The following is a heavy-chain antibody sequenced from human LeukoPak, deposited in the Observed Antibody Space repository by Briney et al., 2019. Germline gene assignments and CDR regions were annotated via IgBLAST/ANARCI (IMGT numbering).Heavy chain of an antibody. D-gene: IGHD3-22*01. V-gene: IGHV3-20*04. CDR3: GRGNYLDSYYYYIDV. Sequence: GGSLRLSCAASGFTFSSYSMNWVRQAPGKGLEWVSGINWNGGSTGYADSVKGRFTISRDNAKNSLYLQMNSLRAEDTALYYCGRGNYLDSYYYYIDVWGKGTTVTVSS. CDR2: INWNGGST. CDR1: GFTFSSYS. J-gene: IGHJ6*03.